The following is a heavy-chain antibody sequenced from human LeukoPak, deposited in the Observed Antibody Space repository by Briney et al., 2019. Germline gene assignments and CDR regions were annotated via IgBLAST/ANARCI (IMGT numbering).Heavy chain of an antibody. CDR2: IYYSGSA. Sequence: SQTLSLTCTVSGDSISTGGYYWSWIRQHPGKGLEWIGFIYYSGSAYYNPSLKSRLTISVDTSKNQFSLRLSSVTAADTAVYYCASIVRYSSSWYYMDVWGKGTAVTVSS. V-gene: IGHV4-31*03. CDR1: GDSISTGGYY. J-gene: IGHJ6*03. D-gene: IGHD6-13*01. CDR3: ASIVRYSSSWYYMDV.